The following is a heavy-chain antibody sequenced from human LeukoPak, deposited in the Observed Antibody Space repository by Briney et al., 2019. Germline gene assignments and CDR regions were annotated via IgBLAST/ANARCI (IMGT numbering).Heavy chain of an antibody. V-gene: IGHV1-8*01. D-gene: IGHD3-10*01. J-gene: IGHJ5*02. CDR1: GYTFTSYD. Sequence: GASVKVSCKASGYTFTSYDINWVRQATGQGLEWMGWMNPNSGNTGYAQKFQGRVTMTRNTSISTAYMELSSLRSEDTAVYYCARGFAPRITMVRGVQYNWFDPWGQGTLVTVSS. CDR2: MNPNSGNT. CDR3: ARGFAPRITMVRGVQYNWFDP.